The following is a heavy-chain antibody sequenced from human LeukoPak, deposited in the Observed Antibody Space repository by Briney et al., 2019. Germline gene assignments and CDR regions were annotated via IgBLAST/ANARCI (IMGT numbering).Heavy chain of an antibody. Sequence: SQTLSLTCTVSGGSISSGSYYWSWIRQPAGKGLEWIGRIYTTENTDYNPSLRSRVTISVDTSKNQFSLSLSSLTAADPAVYYCARVADSGVHRFDYWGQGILVTVSS. D-gene: IGHD4-17*01. CDR2: IYTTENT. J-gene: IGHJ4*02. CDR1: GGSISSGSYY. V-gene: IGHV4-61*02. CDR3: ARVADSGVHRFDY.